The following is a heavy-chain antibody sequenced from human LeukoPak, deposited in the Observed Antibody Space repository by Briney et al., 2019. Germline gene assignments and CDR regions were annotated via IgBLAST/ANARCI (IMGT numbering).Heavy chain of an antibody. V-gene: IGHV1-18*04. J-gene: IGHJ4*02. Sequence: ASVKVSCKASGYTFTSYGISWVRQAPGQGLEWMGWISAYNGNTNYAQKLQGRVTMTTGTSTSTAYMELRSLRSDDTAVYYCARGLTAFGELSAPFDYWGQGTLVTVSS. CDR2: ISAYNGNT. CDR1: GYTFTSYG. D-gene: IGHD3-10*01. CDR3: ARGLTAFGELSAPFDY.